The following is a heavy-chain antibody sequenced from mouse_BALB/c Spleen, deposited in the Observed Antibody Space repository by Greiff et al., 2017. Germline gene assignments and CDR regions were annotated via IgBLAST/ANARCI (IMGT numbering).Heavy chain of an antibody. J-gene: IGHJ2*01. CDR3: ARHGFYYDYDGYYFDY. D-gene: IGHD2-4*01. CDR2: ISSGGGST. CDR1: GFAFSSYD. V-gene: IGHV5-12-1*01. Sequence: EVQVVESGGGLVKPGGSLKLSCAASGFAFSSYDMSWVRQTPEKRLEWVAYISSGGGSTYYPDTVKGRFTISRDNAKNTLYLQMSSLKSEDTAMYYCARHGFYYDYDGYYFDYWGQGTTLTVAS.